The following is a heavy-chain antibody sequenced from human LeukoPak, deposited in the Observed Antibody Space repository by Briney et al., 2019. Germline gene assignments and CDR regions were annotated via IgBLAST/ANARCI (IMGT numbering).Heavy chain of an antibody. J-gene: IGHJ4*02. V-gene: IGHV1-18*01. CDR1: GHTFTNYG. CDR3: ARGWRWLQFISFGFDY. D-gene: IGHD5-24*01. CDR2: ISAYNGNT. Sequence: ASVTVSCKASGHTFTNYGITWVRQAPGQGLEWMGWISAYNGNTNYAQKFQGRVTMTRNTSITTAYMELSSLRSEDTAVYYCARGWRWLQFISFGFDYWGQGTLVTVSS.